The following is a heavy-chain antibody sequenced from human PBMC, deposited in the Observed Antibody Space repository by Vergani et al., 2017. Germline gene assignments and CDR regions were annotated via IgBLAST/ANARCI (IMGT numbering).Heavy chain of an antibody. Sequence: QVQLVQSGAEVKKPGASVKVSCKASGYTFTSYGISWVRQAPGQGLEWMGWISAYNGNTNYAQKLQGRVTMTTDTSTSTAYMELRSLRSDDTAVYYCARDSHPIQFYRYYYGSGSSKHGFDPWGQGTLVTVSS. D-gene: IGHD3-10*01. J-gene: IGHJ5*02. CDR1: GYTFTSYG. CDR3: ARDSHPIQFYRYYYGSGSSKHGFDP. V-gene: IGHV1-18*01. CDR2: ISAYNGNT.